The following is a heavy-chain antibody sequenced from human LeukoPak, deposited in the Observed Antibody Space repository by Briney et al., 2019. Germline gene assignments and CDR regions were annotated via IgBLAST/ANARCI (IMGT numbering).Heavy chain of an antibody. CDR3: ARVGYSSSWSPSDY. D-gene: IGHD6-13*01. Sequence: PGGSLRLSCAASGFTFSSYGMHWVRQAPGKGLEWVANIKDDGSGKYYVDSLKGRFTISRDNAKNSLYLQMNSLRAEDTAVYYCARVGYSSSWSPSDYWGQGALVTVSS. V-gene: IGHV3-7*01. CDR1: GFTFSSYG. J-gene: IGHJ4*02. CDR2: IKDDGSGK.